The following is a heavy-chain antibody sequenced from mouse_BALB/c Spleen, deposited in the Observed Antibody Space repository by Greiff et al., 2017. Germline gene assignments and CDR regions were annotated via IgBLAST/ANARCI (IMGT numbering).Heavy chain of an antibody. J-gene: IGHJ2*01. CDR2: ISSGGSYT. V-gene: IGHV5-6-4*01. D-gene: IGHD1-1*01. CDR3: TRPSTVVATDYFDY. Sequence: EVKLVESGGGLVKPGGSLKLSCAAFGFTFSSYAMSWVRQTPEKRLEWVATISSGGSYTYYPDSVKGRFTISRDNAKNTLYLQMSSLKSEDTAMYYCTRPSTVVATDYFDYWGQGTTLTVSS. CDR1: GFTFSSYA.